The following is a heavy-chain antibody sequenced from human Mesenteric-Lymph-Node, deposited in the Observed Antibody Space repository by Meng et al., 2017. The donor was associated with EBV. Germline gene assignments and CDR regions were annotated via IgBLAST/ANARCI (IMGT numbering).Heavy chain of an antibody. Sequence: EVLLVESGGGLVRPGGFLRLSCAASGFTFRSYTINLVRQAPGKGLEWVSAISSSSVYISYADSVKGRFTISRDNAKNSLYLQMNSLRAEDTAVYYCARDDYTNYVLDYWGQGTLVTVSS. D-gene: IGHD4-11*01. J-gene: IGHJ4*02. CDR3: ARDDYTNYVLDY. CDR2: ISSSSVYI. V-gene: IGHV3-21*01. CDR1: GFTFRSYT.